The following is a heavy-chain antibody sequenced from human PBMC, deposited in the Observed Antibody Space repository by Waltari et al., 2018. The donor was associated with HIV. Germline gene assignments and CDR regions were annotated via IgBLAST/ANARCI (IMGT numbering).Heavy chain of an antibody. D-gene: IGHD3-22*01. CDR3: ATLYYYDSSGERDAFDI. J-gene: IGHJ3*02. CDR2: IYYSGST. Sequence: QLQLQESGPGLVKPSETLSLTCTVSGGSISSSSYYWGWIRQPPGKGLEWIGSIYYSGSTYYNPSLKSRVTISVDTSKNQFSLKLSSVTAADTAVYYCATLYYYDSSGERDAFDIWGQGTMVTVSS. V-gene: IGHV4-39*01. CDR1: GGSISSSSYY.